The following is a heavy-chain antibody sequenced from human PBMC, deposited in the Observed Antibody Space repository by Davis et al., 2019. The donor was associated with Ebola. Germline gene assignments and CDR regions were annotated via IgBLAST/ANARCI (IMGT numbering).Heavy chain of an antibody. V-gene: IGHV3-30-3*01. D-gene: IGHD3-3*01. Sequence: PGGSLRLSCAASGFTFSSYAMHWVRQAPGKGLEWVAVISYDGSNKYYADSVKGRFTISRDNSKNTLYLQMNSLRAEDTAVYYCARGPRFLEWLPFDYWGQGTLVTVSS. J-gene: IGHJ4*02. CDR3: ARGPRFLEWLPFDY. CDR2: ISYDGSNK. CDR1: GFTFSSYA.